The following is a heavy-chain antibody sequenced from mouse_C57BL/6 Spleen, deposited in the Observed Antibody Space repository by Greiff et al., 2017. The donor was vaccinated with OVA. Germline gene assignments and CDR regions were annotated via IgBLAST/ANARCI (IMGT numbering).Heavy chain of an antibody. V-gene: IGHV1-64*01. CDR1: GYTFTSYW. Sequence: QVQLQQPGAELVKPGASVKLSCKASGYTFTSYWMHWVKQRPGQGLEWIGMIHPNSGSTNYNEKFKSKATLTVDKSSSTAYMQLSSLTSEDSAVYYCARYDYDWVYAMDYWGQGTSVTVSS. CDR3: ARYDYDWVYAMDY. J-gene: IGHJ4*01. CDR2: IHPNSGST. D-gene: IGHD2-4*01.